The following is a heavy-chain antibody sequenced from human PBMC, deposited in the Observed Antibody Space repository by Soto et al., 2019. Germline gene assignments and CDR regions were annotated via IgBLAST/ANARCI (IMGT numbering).Heavy chain of an antibody. Sequence: QVQLQESGPGLVKPSQTLSLTCTVSGGSISSGDYYWSWIRQPPGKGLEWIGYIFYSGSTYYNPSLKSQVTISVDTSKNQFSLKLSSVTAADTAVYYCARGGAILTIPYDYWGQGTLVTVSS. J-gene: IGHJ4*02. CDR3: ARGGAILTIPYDY. D-gene: IGHD3-9*01. V-gene: IGHV4-30-4*01. CDR1: GGSISSGDYY. CDR2: IFYSGST.